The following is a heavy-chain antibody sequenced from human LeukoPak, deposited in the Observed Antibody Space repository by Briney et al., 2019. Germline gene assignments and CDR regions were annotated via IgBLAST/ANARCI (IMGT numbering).Heavy chain of an antibody. J-gene: IGHJ4*02. CDR2: ISWNSGSI. CDR3: AKEFCSGGSCYVFY. D-gene: IGHD2-15*01. CDR1: GFTFDDYA. Sequence: GGSLRLSCAASGFTFDDYAMHWVRQAPGKGLEWVSGISWNSGSIGYADSVKGRFTISRDNAKNSLYLQMNSLRAEDTALYYCAKEFCSGGSCYVFYWGQGTLVTVSS. V-gene: IGHV3-9*01.